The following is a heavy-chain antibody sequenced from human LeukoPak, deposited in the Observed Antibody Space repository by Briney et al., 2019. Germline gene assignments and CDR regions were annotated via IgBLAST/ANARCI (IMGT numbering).Heavy chain of an antibody. D-gene: IGHD2-2*01. V-gene: IGHV1-18*01. Sequence: GASVKVSYKASGYTFTSYGISWVRQAPGQGLEWMGWISAYNGNTNYAQKLQGRVTMTTDTSTSTAYMELRSLRSDDTAVYYCARDGRLSAGYCSSTSCYRIGQGDYWGQGTLVTVSS. CDR2: ISAYNGNT. J-gene: IGHJ4*02. CDR3: ARDGRLSAGYCSSTSCYRIGQGDY. CDR1: GYTFTSYG.